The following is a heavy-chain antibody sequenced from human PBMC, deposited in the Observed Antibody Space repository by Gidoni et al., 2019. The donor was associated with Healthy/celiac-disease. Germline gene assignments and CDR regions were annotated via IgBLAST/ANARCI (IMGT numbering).Heavy chain of an antibody. CDR3: VRSITNYGDYDY. CDR2: IYYSGST. Sequence: QVQLQESGPGLVKPSETLSLTCTVSGGSISSYYWSWIRQPPGKGLEWIGYIYYSGSTNYNPSLKSRVTISVDTSKNQFSLKLSSVTAADTAVYYCVRSITNYGDYDYWGQGTLVTVSS. J-gene: IGHJ4*02. CDR1: GGSISSYY. D-gene: IGHD4-17*01. V-gene: IGHV4-59*01.